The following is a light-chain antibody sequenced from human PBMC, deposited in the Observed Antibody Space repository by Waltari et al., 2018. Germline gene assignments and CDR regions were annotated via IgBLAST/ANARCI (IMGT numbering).Light chain of an antibody. J-gene: IGKJ1*01. CDR3: QQYHGDSPT. Sequence: DTQMTQSPSPLSAYVGDRVTITCRASQNIYNWLAWYQQKPGEAPEVLIYDASSLRSGVPSRFSGSGSGTEFTLTISSLQPGDFATYYCQQYHGDSPTFGQGTRVEIK. CDR1: QNIYNW. V-gene: IGKV1-5*01. CDR2: DAS.